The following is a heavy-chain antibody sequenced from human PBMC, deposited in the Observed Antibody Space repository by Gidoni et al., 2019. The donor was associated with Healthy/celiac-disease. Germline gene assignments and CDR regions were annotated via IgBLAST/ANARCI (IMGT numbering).Heavy chain of an antibody. CDR2: IIPILGIA. V-gene: IGHV1-69*02. CDR3: ARGTSGWPYYFDY. D-gene: IGHD6-19*01. J-gene: IGHJ4*02. Sequence: QVQLVQSGAEVKKPGSSVTVSCKASGGTFSSYTISWVRQAPGQGLEWMGRIIPILGIANYAQKYQGRVTIDEDNSTGTAYMGLSSLRSEDTDEYYCARGTSGWPYYFDYWGQGTLVTVSS. CDR1: GGTFSSYT.